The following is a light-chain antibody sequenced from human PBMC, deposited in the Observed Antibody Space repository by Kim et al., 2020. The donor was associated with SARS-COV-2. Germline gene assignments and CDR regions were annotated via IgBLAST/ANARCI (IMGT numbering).Light chain of an antibody. Sequence: EIVLTQSPATLSLSPGERATLSCRASQNFNSYLAWYQQKPGQAPRLLIYGASNRATGVPDRFSGSGSGTDFTLTVSRLEPEDFAVYYCQQYNFSPWTFGQGTKVDIK. CDR3: QQYNFSPWT. J-gene: IGKJ1*01. CDR2: GAS. CDR1: QNFNSY. V-gene: IGKV3-11*01.